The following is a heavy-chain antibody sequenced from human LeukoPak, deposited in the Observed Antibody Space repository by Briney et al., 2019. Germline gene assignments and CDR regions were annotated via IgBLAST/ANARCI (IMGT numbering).Heavy chain of an antibody. Sequence: ASVKVSCKASGYTFTSYGISWVRQAPGQGLEWMGWISAYNGNTNYAQKLQGRVTMTTDTSTSTAYMELRSLRSDDTAVYYCARPQSGSDGYNFAFDIWGQGTMVTVSS. D-gene: IGHD5-24*01. CDR1: GYTFTSYG. CDR2: ISAYNGNT. CDR3: ARPQSGSDGYNFAFDI. J-gene: IGHJ3*02. V-gene: IGHV1-18*01.